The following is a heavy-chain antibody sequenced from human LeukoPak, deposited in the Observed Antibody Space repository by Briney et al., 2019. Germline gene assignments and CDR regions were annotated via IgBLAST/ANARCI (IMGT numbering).Heavy chain of an antibody. V-gene: IGHV4-39*01. D-gene: IGHD3-22*01. J-gene: IGHJ4*02. CDR3: ARLEDSGGYRFDY. Sequence: KPSEALSLTCTVSGASISSRSYYWGWIRQSPGKGLEWIGNMYYSGSTHYSPSLNSRATISRQTSKNQVSLKLSSVTAADSAVYYCARLEDSGGYRFDYWGQGALVTVSS. CDR2: MYYSGST. CDR1: GASISSRSYY.